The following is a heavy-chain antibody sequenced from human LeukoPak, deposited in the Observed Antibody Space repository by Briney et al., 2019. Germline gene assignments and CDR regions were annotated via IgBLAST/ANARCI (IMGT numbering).Heavy chain of an antibody. CDR2: IIPIFGTA. CDR3: AREYLFGGGFDY. CDR1: GGTFSSYA. D-gene: IGHD2-15*01. J-gene: IGHJ4*02. Sequence: LWASVKVSCKASGGTFSSYAISWVRQAPGQGLEWMGGIIPIFGTANYAQKFQGRVTITADESTSTAYMELSSLRSEDTAVYYCAREYLFGGGFDYRGQGTLVTVSS. V-gene: IGHV1-69*13.